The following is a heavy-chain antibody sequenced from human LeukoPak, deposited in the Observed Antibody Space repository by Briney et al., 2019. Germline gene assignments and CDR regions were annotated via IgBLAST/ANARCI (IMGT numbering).Heavy chain of an antibody. V-gene: IGHV4-59*08. D-gene: IGHD6-19*01. CDR1: GGSISSYY. CDR2: IYYSGST. J-gene: IGHJ4*02. CDR3: ASLAVAGLSEGY. Sequence: PSETLSLTCTVSGGSISSYYWSWIRQPPGKGLEWIGYIYYSGSTYYNPSLKSRVTISVDTSRNQFSLKLSSVTAADTAVYYCASLAVAGLSEGYWGQGTLVIVSS.